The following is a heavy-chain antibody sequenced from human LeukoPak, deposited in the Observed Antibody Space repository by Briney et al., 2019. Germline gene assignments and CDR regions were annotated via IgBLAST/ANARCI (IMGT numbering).Heavy chain of an antibody. CDR2: ITNSGNSK. CDR3: ARDTSVMVAMGHIQYYYYYGMDV. Sequence: GGSLRLSCAASEFTFSSYSMNWVRQAPGKGLEWVSYITNSGNSKSYADSVKGRFTISRDNSKNTLYLQMNSLRAEDTAVYYCARDTSVMVAMGHIQYYYYYGMDVWGQGTTVTVSS. CDR1: EFTFSSYS. J-gene: IGHJ6*02. V-gene: IGHV3-48*01. D-gene: IGHD5-12*01.